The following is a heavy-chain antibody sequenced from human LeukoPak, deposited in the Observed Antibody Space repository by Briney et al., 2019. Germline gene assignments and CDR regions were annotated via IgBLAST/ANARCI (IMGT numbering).Heavy chain of an antibody. V-gene: IGHV3-21*01. Sequence: GGSLRLSCAASGFTFSSSAMNWVRQAPGKGLEWVSSINNVGSHIYYAGSVRGRFTISRDNAKNSLYLQMNSLRAEDTAVYYCARDSGDPWYFDYWGQGTLVTVSS. D-gene: IGHD4-17*01. CDR3: ARDSGDPWYFDY. CDR1: GFTFSSSA. CDR2: INNVGSHI. J-gene: IGHJ4*02.